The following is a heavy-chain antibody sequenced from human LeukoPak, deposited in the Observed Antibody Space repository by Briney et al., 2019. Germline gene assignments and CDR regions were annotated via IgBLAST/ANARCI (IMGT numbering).Heavy chain of an antibody. J-gene: IGHJ4*02. CDR2: INSDGSIT. CDR1: GFTFSSYW. CDR3: WVPATAGEADY. D-gene: IGHD3-16*01. Sequence: GGSLRLSCAASGFTFSSYWMHWVRQAPGMGLVWVSRINSDGSITNYADSVKGRFTISRDNVKNTLYLQMNSLTAEDTAVYYCWVPATAGEADYWGQGTLVTVSS. V-gene: IGHV3-74*01.